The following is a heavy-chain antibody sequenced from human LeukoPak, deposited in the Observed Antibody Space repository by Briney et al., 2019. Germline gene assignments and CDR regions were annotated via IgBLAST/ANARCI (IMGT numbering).Heavy chain of an antibody. CDR3: ARDLSAYYDSSGYSHFDY. CDR1: GYTFTSYG. V-gene: IGHV1-18*01. J-gene: IGHJ4*02. Sequence: ASVKVSCKASGYTFTSYGISWVRQAPGQGLEWMGWISTYNGNTNYAQKLQGRVTTTTDTSTSTAYMELRSLRSDDTAVYYCARDLSAYYDSSGYSHFDYWGQGTLVTVSS. D-gene: IGHD3-22*01. CDR2: ISTYNGNT.